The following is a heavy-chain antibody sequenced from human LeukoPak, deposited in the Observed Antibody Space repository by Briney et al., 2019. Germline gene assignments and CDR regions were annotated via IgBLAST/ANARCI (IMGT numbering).Heavy chain of an antibody. D-gene: IGHD3-3*01. CDR1: GGSISSYY. CDR3: ARHVFYGRFSEWWTFDY. V-gene: IGHV4-59*08. J-gene: IGHJ4*02. Sequence: KPSETLSLTCTVSGGSISSYYWSWIRQPPGKGLEWIGYIYYSGSTNYNPSLKSRVAISVDTSKNQFSLKLSSVTAADTAVYYCARHVFYGRFSEWWTFDYWGQGTLVTVSS. CDR2: IYYSGST.